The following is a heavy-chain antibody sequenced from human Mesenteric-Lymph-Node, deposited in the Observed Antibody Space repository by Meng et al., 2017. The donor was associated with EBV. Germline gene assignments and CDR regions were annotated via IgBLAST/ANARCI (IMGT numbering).Heavy chain of an antibody. CDR1: SGSISSSNW. CDR2: IYHNGNT. D-gene: IGHD3-22*01. Sequence: QLKESGPGPVKPSGTLSLTCAVSSGSISSSNWWSWVRQPPGKGLEWIGEIYHNGNTNYNPSLKSRVTISVDKSKNQFSLKLNSVTAADTAVYYCARADSSGPWHFDYWGQGTLVTVSS. V-gene: IGHV4-4*02. CDR3: ARADSSGPWHFDY. J-gene: IGHJ4*02.